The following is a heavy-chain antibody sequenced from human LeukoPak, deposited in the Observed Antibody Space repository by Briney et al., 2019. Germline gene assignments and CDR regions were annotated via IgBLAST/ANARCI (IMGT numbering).Heavy chain of an antibody. CDR2: INPNSGGT. CDR1: GYTFTGYY. D-gene: IGHD3-10*01. J-gene: IGHJ4*02. V-gene: IGHV1-2*04. CDR3: ARSLPPHRGDYFDY. Sequence: ASVKVSCKASGYTFTGYYMHWVRQAPGQGLEWMGWINPNSGGTNYAQKFQGWVTMTRDTSISTAYMELSRLRSDDTAVYYCARSLPPHRGDYFDYWGQGTLVTVSS.